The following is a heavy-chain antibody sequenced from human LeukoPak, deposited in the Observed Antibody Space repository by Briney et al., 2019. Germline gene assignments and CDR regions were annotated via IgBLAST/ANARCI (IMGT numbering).Heavy chain of an antibody. CDR2: ISYDGSDK. CDR1: GFTFSTYG. V-gene: IGHV3-30-3*01. Sequence: GRSLRLSCAASGFTFSTYGMHWVRQAPGKGLEWMTVISYDGSDKYYADSVKGRFTISRDNSKNTLFLQVNSLRSEDTAVYYCARSEVPGAPSTYFQRWGQGTLVTVSS. D-gene: IGHD2-8*02. J-gene: IGHJ1*01. CDR3: ARSEVPGAPSTYFQR.